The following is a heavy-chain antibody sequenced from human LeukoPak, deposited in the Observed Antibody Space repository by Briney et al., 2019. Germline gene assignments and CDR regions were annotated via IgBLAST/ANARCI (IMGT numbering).Heavy chain of an antibody. Sequence: SGTLSLTCAVSGGSISSSNWWSWVRQPPGKGLEWIGEIYHSGSTNYNPSLKSRVTISVDTSKNQFSLKLSSVTAADTAVYYCARHEDIAVAAIHYFDYWGQGTLVTVSS. CDR1: GGSISSSNW. CDR2: IYHSGST. CDR3: ARHEDIAVAAIHYFDY. D-gene: IGHD6-19*01. V-gene: IGHV4-4*02. J-gene: IGHJ4*02.